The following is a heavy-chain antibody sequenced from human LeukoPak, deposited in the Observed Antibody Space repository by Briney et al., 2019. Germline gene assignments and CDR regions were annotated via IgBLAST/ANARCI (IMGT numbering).Heavy chain of an antibody. J-gene: IGHJ4*02. CDR1: GYTFTRYF. CDR2: INPSGGST. Sequence: ASVKVSCKASGYTFTRYFLHWVRQAPGQGLEWMGIINPSGGSTGYAQKFQGRVTMTRDTSTSTVYMELKSLRSEDTAIYYCARDGTPEYDHIWGRPQLYWGQGTLVIVSS. D-gene: IGHD3-16*01. V-gene: IGHV1-46*01. CDR3: ARDGTPEYDHIWGRPQLY.